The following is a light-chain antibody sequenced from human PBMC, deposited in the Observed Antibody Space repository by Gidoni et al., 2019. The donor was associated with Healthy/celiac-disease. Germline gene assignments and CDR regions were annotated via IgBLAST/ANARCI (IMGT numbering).Light chain of an antibody. CDR1: QSISSY. CDR2: AAS. J-gene: IGKJ4*01. V-gene: IGKV1-39*01. Sequence: DIQMTQSPSSLSASVGDRVTITCRARQSISSYLNWYQQKPGKAPKLLIYAASSLQSGVPSRFSGSGSGTDFTLTISSLQPADFATYYCQQSYSTPESFGGGTKVEIK. CDR3: QQSYSTPES.